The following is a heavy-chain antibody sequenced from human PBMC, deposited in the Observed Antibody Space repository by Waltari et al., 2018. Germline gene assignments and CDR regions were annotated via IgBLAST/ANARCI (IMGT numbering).Heavy chain of an antibody. D-gene: IGHD3-10*01. V-gene: IGHV4-30-2*01. CDR1: GGSISSGGYS. CDR3: ARAREFDLSGRYYYYYYMDV. Sequence: QLQLQESGSGLVKPSQTLSLTCAVSGGSISSGGYSWSWIRQPPGKGLEWIGYIYHSGSTYYNPSLKSRVTISVDRSKNQFSLKLSSVTAADTAVYYCARAREFDLSGRYYYYYYMDVWGKGTTVTVSS. J-gene: IGHJ6*03. CDR2: IYHSGST.